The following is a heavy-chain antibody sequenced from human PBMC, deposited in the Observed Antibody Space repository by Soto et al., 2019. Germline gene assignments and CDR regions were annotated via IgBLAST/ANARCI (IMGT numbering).Heavy chain of an antibody. CDR2: IKPGGGEQ. V-gene: IGHV3-7*01. Sequence: GGSLRLSCAGSGFTFSSYWMTWVRQAPGKGLEWVATIKPGGGEQYFVDSLKGRFTISRDNAKNSLYLQMNNLRDEDTAVYFCARLKYCTSTNCRIAVWDYWGQGTLVTVSS. CDR3: ARLKYCTSTNCRIAVWDY. D-gene: IGHD2-2*01. J-gene: IGHJ4*02. CDR1: GFTFSSYW.